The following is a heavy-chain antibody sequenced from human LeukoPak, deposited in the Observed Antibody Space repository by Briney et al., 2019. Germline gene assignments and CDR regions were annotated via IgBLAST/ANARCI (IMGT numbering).Heavy chain of an antibody. Sequence: ASVKVSCKASGYTFTGYYMHWVRQAPGQGLEWMGWMNPNRSDTGYAQKFQGRITMTTDISISTVYMELSSLTFEDTAVYYCARGRGPEYDTRGYWGQGTLVTVSS. CDR1: GYTFTGYY. J-gene: IGHJ4*02. V-gene: IGHV1-8*02. CDR2: MNPNRSDT. D-gene: IGHD3-22*01. CDR3: ARGRGPEYDTRGY.